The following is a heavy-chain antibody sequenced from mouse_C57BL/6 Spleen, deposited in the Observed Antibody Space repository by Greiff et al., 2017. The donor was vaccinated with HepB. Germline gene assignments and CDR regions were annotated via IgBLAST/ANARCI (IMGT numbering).Heavy chain of an antibody. CDR3: ARGRAYDYDGWFAY. Sequence: EVQVVESEGGLVQPGSSMKLSCTASGFTFSDYYMAWVRQVPEKGLEWVANINYDGSSTYYLDSLKSRFIFSRDNAKNILYLQMGSLKSEDTATYYCARGRAYDYDGWFAYWGQGTLVTVSA. D-gene: IGHD2-4*01. CDR1: GFTFSDYY. J-gene: IGHJ3*01. V-gene: IGHV5-16*01. CDR2: INYDGSST.